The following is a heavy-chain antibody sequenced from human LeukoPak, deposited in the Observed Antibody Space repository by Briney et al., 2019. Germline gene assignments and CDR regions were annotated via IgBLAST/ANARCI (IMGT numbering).Heavy chain of an antibody. J-gene: IGHJ6*03. Sequence: SETLSLTCTVSGGSISSYYWSWIRQPPGKGLEWIGYIYTSGSTNYNPSLKSRVTISVDTSKNQFSLKLSSVTAADTAVYYCARRIAAAGTVRYYYYYYMDVWGKGTTVTVSS. CDR1: GGSISSYY. CDR3: ARRIAAAGTVRYYYYYYMDV. V-gene: IGHV4-4*09. D-gene: IGHD6-13*01. CDR2: IYTSGST.